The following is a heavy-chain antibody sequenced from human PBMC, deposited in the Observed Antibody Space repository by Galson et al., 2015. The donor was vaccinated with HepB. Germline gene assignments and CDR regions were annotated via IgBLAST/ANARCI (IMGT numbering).Heavy chain of an antibody. Sequence: TLSLTCTVSDGSVTSGGYYWSWIRQLPGKGLEWIAYIYYSGSTSYNPSLKSRVSISMDTSKNQFSLNLSPVTAADTAVYYCARVLILTGYSFDYWGQGTLVTVSS. D-gene: IGHD3-9*01. CDR3: ARVLILTGYSFDY. V-gene: IGHV4-31*03. J-gene: IGHJ4*02. CDR2: IYYSGST. CDR1: DGSVTSGGYY.